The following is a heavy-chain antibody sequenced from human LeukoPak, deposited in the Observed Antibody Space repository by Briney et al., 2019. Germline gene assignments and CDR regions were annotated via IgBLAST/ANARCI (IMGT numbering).Heavy chain of an antibody. CDR3: AGDRIVATIFRSGWFDP. V-gene: IGHV1-8*01. J-gene: IGHJ5*02. CDR1: GDTFTSND. D-gene: IGHD5-12*01. CDR2: INPNSGHT. Sequence: ASVKVPCKASGDTFTSNDINWVRQATGQGLEWKGWINPNSGHTGYAQKFQGRVTMTRRTFISTGYMELSSLRFEDTAVYYCAGDRIVATIFRSGWFDPWGQGTLVTVSS.